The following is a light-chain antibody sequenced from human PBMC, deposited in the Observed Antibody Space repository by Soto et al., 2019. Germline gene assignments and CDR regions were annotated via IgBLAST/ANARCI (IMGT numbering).Light chain of an antibody. J-gene: IGLJ1*01. CDR3: SSYTSSSTLYV. CDR1: SSDVGGYNY. V-gene: IGLV2-14*01. Sequence: QSVLTQPASASGSPGQSSTISCTGTSSDVGGYNYVSWYQQHPGKAPKLMIYDVSNRPSGVSHRFSGSKSGNTASLIISGLQAEDEADYYCSSYTSSSTLYVFGTGTKVTVL. CDR2: DVS.